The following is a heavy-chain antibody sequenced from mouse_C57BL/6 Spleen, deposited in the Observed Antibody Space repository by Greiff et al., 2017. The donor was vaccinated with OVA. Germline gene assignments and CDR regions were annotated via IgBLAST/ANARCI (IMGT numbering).Heavy chain of an antibody. CDR2: IDPETGGT. CDR3: TRSSGLRYFDY. J-gene: IGHJ2*01. CDR1: GYTFTDYE. Sequence: QVQLQQSGAELVRPGASVTLSCKASGYTFTDYEMHWVKQTPVHGLEWIGAIDPETGGTAYNQKFKGKAILTADKSSSTAYMELRSLTSKDSAVYYCTRSSGLRYFDYWGQGTTLTVSS. D-gene: IGHD1-1*01. V-gene: IGHV1-15*01.